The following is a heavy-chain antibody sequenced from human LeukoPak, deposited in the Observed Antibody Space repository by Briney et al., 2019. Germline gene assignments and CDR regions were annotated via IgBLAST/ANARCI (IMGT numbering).Heavy chain of an antibody. CDR2: IWYDGSNK. D-gene: IGHD5-24*01. Sequence: GGSLRLSCAASGFAFSNYGMHWVRQAPGKGLEWVALIWYDGSNKYYADSVKGRFTISRDNSKNTLYLQMNSLRAEDTAVYYCAREMATITDYYSYYMDAWGNGTTVTVSS. CDR1: GFAFSNYG. V-gene: IGHV3-33*01. J-gene: IGHJ6*03. CDR3: AREMATITDYYSYYMDA.